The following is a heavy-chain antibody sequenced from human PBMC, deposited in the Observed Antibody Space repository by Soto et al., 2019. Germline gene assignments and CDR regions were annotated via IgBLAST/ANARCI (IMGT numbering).Heavy chain of an antibody. CDR1: GYSFTSYW. CDR2: IYPGDSDT. J-gene: IGHJ6*02. CDR3: ARLTLGATKGYYYGMDV. V-gene: IGHV5-51*01. Sequence: GESLKISCKGSGYSFTSYWIGWVRQMPGKGLEWMGIIYPGDSDTRYSPSFQGQVTISADKSISTAYLQWSSLKASDTAMYYCARLTLGATKGYYYGMDVWGQGTTVTVS. D-gene: IGHD1-26*01.